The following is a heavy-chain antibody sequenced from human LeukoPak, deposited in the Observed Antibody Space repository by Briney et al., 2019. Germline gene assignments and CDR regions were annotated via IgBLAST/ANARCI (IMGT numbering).Heavy chain of an antibody. V-gene: IGHV3-7*01. CDR1: GFSFSTYW. CDR2: IKQDGSEK. CDR3: ATDLGSSRPNF. J-gene: IGHJ4*02. D-gene: IGHD6-13*01. Sequence: GGSLRLSCAASGFSFSTYWMSCVRQAPGKGLEWVANIKQDGSEKYYVDSAKGRFTISRDNAKNSLYLQMNSLRAEDTAVYYWATDLGSSRPNFWGQGILVTVSS.